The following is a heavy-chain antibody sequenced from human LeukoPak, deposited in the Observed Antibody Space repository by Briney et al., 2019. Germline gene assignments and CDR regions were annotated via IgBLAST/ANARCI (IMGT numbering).Heavy chain of an antibody. D-gene: IGHD6-6*01. Sequence: VSVKVSCKDSGYTFNTYGMNWVRQAPGQGLEWMGWINTNTGNPTYAQGFTGRFVFSLDTSVSTAYLQISSLQAEDTAVYYCARTMLLAARPFDYWGQGTLVTVSS. V-gene: IGHV7-4-1*02. CDR1: GYTFNTYG. CDR3: ARTMLLAARPFDY. J-gene: IGHJ4*02. CDR2: INTNTGNP.